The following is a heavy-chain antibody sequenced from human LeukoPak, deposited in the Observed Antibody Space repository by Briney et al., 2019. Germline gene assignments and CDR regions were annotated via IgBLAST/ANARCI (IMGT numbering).Heavy chain of an antibody. J-gene: IGHJ4*02. V-gene: IGHV4-39*01. CDR1: GGSISSSSYY. Sequence: SETLSLTCTVSGGSISSSSYYWGWLRQPPGKGLEWIGSIYYSGSIYYNPSLKSRVTISVDTSKNQFSLKLSSVTAANTAVYYCASLRERSYYARGFDYWGQGTLVTVSS. D-gene: IGHD3-3*01. CDR2: IYYSGSI. CDR3: ASLRERSYYARGFDY.